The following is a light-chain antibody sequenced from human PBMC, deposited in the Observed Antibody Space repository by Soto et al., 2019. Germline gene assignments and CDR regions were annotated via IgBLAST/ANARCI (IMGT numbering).Light chain of an antibody. V-gene: IGKV3-20*01. CDR2: GAS. CDR1: QSVTSSY. Sequence: EIVLTQSPGTLSLSPGERATLSCRASQSVTSSYLAWYQHKRGQAPRLLIYGASNRATGIPDRFSGSGSGTDFTLTLSRLEPEDFGVYYCQQFGSSPPWTFGQGTKVAIK. J-gene: IGKJ1*01. CDR3: QQFGSSPPWT.